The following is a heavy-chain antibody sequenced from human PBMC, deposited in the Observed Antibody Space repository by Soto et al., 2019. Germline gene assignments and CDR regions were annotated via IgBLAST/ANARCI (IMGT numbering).Heavy chain of an antibody. J-gene: IGHJ5*02. CDR1: GGSISSGDYY. D-gene: IGHD2-8*01. CDR3: ARDRNGDWFDP. CDR2: IYYSGST. Sequence: NPSETLSLTCTVSGGSISSGDYYWSWIRQPPGKGLEWIGYIYYSGSTYYNPSLKSRVTISVDTSKNQFSLKLSSVTAADTAVYYCARDRNGDWFDPWGQGTLVTVSS. V-gene: IGHV4-30-4*01.